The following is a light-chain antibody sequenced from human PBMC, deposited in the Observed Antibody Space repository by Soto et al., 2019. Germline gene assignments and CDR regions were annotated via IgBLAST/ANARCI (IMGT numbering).Light chain of an antibody. V-gene: IGLV2-8*01. CDR1: NGDVGSYDY. Sequence: QSVLTQPPSASGAPGQSVTISCTGANGDVGSYDYVSWYQQHPGKAPKLIIYEVTKRPSGVPDRFSGSKSGNTPSLTVSGLQAEDEADYYCSSYAGTNTRYLFGSGTKLTVL. CDR3: SSYAGTNTRYL. J-gene: IGLJ1*01. CDR2: EVT.